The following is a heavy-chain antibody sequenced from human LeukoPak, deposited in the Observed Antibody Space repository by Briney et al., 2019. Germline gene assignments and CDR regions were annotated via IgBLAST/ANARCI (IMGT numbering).Heavy chain of an antibody. J-gene: IGHJ4*02. CDR2: FDPGDGET. CDR3: ATEYRGSYKPYVY. Sequence: ASVKVSCKVSGYTRTELSMHWVRQAPGKGLEWMGGFDPGDGETIYAQKFQGRVTMTEDTSTDTAYMEVSSLRSGDTAVYYCATEYRGSYKPYVYWGQGTLVTVSS. V-gene: IGHV1-24*01. CDR1: GYTRTELS. D-gene: IGHD1-26*01.